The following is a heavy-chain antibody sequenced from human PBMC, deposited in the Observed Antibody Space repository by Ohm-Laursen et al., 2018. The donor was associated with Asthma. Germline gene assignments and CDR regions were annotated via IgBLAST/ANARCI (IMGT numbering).Heavy chain of an antibody. Sequence: ASVKVSCKASGYTFTSYSMHWVRQAPGQGLEWMGIINPNGGSTSYAQKFQGRVTMTRDTSTSTVYMELSSLRSEDTAVYYCARVGSDILTGLDYWGQGTLVTVSS. D-gene: IGHD3-9*01. V-gene: IGHV1-46*01. J-gene: IGHJ4*02. CDR2: INPNGGST. CDR3: ARVGSDILTGLDY. CDR1: GYTFTSYS.